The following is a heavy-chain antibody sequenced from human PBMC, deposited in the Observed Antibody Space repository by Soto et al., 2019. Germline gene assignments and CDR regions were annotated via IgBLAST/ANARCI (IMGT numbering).Heavy chain of an antibody. CDR1: GFTVTDHY. J-gene: IGHJ5*02. Sequence: WGSLRLSCAVSGFTVTDHYVNWVRQAPGKGLEWVSVIYIGVATYYRDSVQGRFTLSRDPSDNSVSLHMNNLTVADTAVYFCALGLQRVEHWGIGTLVNVSA. D-gene: IGHD6-25*01. CDR3: ALGLQRVEH. CDR2: IYIGVAT. V-gene: IGHV3-53*01.